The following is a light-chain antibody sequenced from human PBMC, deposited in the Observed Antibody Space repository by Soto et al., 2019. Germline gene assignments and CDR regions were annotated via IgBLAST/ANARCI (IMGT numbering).Light chain of an antibody. V-gene: IGKV1-33*01. Sequence: ASVGSMVPLPCQSGQSINSYLDWYQRKPGKAPKLLIYAASSLQGGVPSRFRGSGSGTDFTFTISRLQPEDIATYYWQQYANLHTFGQGSRPEIK. CDR3: QQYANLHT. CDR2: AAS. J-gene: IGKJ5*01. CDR1: QSINSY.